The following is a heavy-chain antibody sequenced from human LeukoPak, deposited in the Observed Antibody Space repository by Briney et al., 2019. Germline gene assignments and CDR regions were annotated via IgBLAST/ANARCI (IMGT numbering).Heavy chain of an antibody. D-gene: IGHD2-2*01. CDR3: ARDPGTTSRTWKFDP. CDR1: GGSISSYH. CDR2: IHNSGNT. J-gene: IGHJ5*02. V-gene: IGHV4-59*01. Sequence: SETLSLTCTVSGGSISSYHWSWIRQPPGKGLEWIGDIHNSGNTNYNPSLQSRVTMSLDLSKNQFSLRLNSVTVADTAVYYCARDPGTTSRTWKFDPWGQGTLVTVSS.